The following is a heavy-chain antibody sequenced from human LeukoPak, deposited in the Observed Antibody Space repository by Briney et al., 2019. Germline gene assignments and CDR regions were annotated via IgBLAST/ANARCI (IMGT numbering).Heavy chain of an antibody. J-gene: IGHJ4*02. CDR1: GFTVSSHY. CDR2: IYRGGST. D-gene: IGHD2-2*01. CDR3: AREHQYYFDS. V-gene: IGHV3-66*02. Sequence: PGGSLRLSCAASGFTVSSHYMSWVRQAPGKGLECLSAIYRGGSTYYADSVKGRFTISRDNSKNTLYLQMNSLRAEDTAVYYCAREHQYYFDSWGQGTLVTVSS.